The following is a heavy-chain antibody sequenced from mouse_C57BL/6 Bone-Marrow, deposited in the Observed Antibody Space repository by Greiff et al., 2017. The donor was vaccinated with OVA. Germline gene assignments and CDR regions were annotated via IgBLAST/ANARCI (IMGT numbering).Heavy chain of an antibody. D-gene: IGHD2-14*01. J-gene: IGHJ4*01. CDR3: ARGGVLLAAMDY. V-gene: IGHV1-59*01. Sequence: QVQLQQPGAELVRPGTSVKLSCKASGYTFTSYWMHWVKQRPGQGLEWIGVIDPSDSYTNYNQKFKGKATLTVDTSSSTAYMQLSSLTSEDSAVYYCARGGVLLAAMDYWGQGTSVTVSS. CDR1: GYTFTSYW. CDR2: IDPSDSYT.